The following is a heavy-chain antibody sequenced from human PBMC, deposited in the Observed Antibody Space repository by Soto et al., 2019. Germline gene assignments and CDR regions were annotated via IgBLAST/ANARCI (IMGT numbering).Heavy chain of an antibody. D-gene: IGHD4-17*01. CDR2: ISGGGDST. V-gene: IGHV3-23*01. Sequence: EEQLLESGGGLVQPGGSLRLSCAASGFSFSSYGMSWVRQAPGKGLEWVSGISGGGDSTYYADSVKRRFTISRDKSKNTLYLQMNSMRAEDTAVYYCARGQDDYGDSDVWFDPWGQGTLVSVSS. CDR3: ARGQDDYGDSDVWFDP. J-gene: IGHJ5*02. CDR1: GFSFSSYG.